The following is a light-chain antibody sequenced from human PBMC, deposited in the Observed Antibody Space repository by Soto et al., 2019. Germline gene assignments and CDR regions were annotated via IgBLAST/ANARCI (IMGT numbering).Light chain of an antibody. Sequence: EIVWTQSPATLSSFPGDRVTLSCSASQYINTRLAWYQHRPGQAPRLLIYQTSIRAAGIPARFSASGSWTDFTLTISDVQPEDFALYYCHQRQSWPRTFGQGTKGGYQ. J-gene: IGKJ1*01. CDR1: QYINTR. CDR2: QTS. CDR3: HQRQSWPRT. V-gene: IGKV3-11*01.